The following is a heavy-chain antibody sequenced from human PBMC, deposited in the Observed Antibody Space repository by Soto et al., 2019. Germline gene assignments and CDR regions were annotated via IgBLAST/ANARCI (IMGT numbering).Heavy chain of an antibody. D-gene: IGHD1-1*01. CDR1: GFTFSSYS. CDR2: ISSSSSYI. CDR3: VIYTVQLVEMATISSNAY. V-gene: IGHV3-21*01. Sequence: PGGSLRLSCTASGFTFSSYSMNWVRQAPGKGLEWVSSISSSSSYIYYADSVKGRFTISRDNAKNSLYLQMNSLRAEDTAVYNSVIYTVQLVEMATISSNAYWAQGILVSVSS. J-gene: IGHJ4*02.